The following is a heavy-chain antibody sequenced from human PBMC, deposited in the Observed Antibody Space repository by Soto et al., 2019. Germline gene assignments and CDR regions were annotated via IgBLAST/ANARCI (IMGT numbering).Heavy chain of an antibody. Sequence: PGGSLRLSCAASGFTFSSYGMHWVRQAPGKGLEWVAVIWYDGSNKYYADSVKGRFTISRDNSKNTLYLQMNSLRAEDTAVYYCARDGISGYSYGYGDAFDIWGQGTMVTVSS. D-gene: IGHD5-18*01. CDR1: GFTFSSYG. CDR3: ARDGISGYSYGYGDAFDI. J-gene: IGHJ3*02. CDR2: IWYDGSNK. V-gene: IGHV3-33*01.